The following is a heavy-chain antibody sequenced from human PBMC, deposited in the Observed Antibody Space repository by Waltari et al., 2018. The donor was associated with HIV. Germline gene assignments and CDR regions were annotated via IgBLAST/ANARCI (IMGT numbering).Heavy chain of an antibody. CDR2: IKQDGSEK. J-gene: IGHJ3*02. V-gene: IGHV3-7*01. CDR3: ARDKKWELGAFDI. D-gene: IGHD1-26*01. Sequence: EVQLVESGGGLVQPGGSLRLSCAASGFTFSSYWMSWVRQAPGKGLEWWANIKQDGSEKYYVDSVKGRFTISRDNAKNPLYLQRNSLRAEDTAVYYCARDKKWELGAFDIWGQGTMVTVSS. CDR1: GFTFSSYW.